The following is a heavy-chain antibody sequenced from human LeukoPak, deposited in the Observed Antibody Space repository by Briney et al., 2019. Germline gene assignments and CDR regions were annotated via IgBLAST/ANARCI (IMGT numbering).Heavy chain of an antibody. CDR1: GFTFSSYA. J-gene: IGHJ4*02. V-gene: IGHV3-48*03. Sequence: QPGGSLRLSCAASGFTFSSYAMNWVRQAPGKGLEWVSYISSSGSTIYYADSVKGRFTISRDNAKNSLYLQMNSLRAEDTAVYYCARRLRRNYFDYWGQGTLVTVSS. CDR2: ISSSGSTI. CDR3: ARRLRRNYFDY. D-gene: IGHD4-17*01.